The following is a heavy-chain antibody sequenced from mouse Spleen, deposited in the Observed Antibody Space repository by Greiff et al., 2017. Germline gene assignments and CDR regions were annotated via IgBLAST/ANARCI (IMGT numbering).Heavy chain of an antibody. J-gene: IGHJ2*01. D-gene: IGHD1-1*01. CDR2: IYPGDGDT. V-gene: IGHV1-82*01. CDR3: ARGGYGSSYGGFDS. CDR1: GYAFSSSW. Sequence: QVQLQQSGPELVKPGASVKISCKASGYAFSSSWMNWVKQRPGKGLEWIGRIYPGDGDTNYNGKFKGKATLTADKSSSTAYMQLSSLTSEDSAVYFCARGGYGSSYGGFDSWGQGTPLTVSP.